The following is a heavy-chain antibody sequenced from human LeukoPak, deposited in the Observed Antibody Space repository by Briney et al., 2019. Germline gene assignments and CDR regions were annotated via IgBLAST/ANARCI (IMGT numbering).Heavy chain of an antibody. CDR1: GFTFGDYA. V-gene: IGHV3-49*04. J-gene: IGHJ4*02. CDR2: IRSKAYGGTT. Sequence: GGSLRLSCTASGFTFGDYAMSWVRQAPGKGLEWVGFIRSKAYGGTTEYAASVKGRFTISRDDSKSIAYLQMNSLKTEDTAVYYCTRDATPPVDNFDYWGQGTLVTVSS. CDR3: TRDATPPVDNFDY. D-gene: IGHD5-12*01.